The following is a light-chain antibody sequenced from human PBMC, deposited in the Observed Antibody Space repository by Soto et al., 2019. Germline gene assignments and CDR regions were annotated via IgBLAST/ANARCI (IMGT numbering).Light chain of an antibody. V-gene: IGLV4-69*01. CDR2: LNSDGSH. CDR1: SGHSSYA. J-gene: IGLJ2*01. CDR3: QTWGSGIHVV. Sequence: QSVLTQSPSASDSLGASVKLTCTLSSGHSSYAIAWHQQQPEKGPRYLMKLNSDGSHSKGDGIPDRFSGSSSGAERYLTISSLQSDDEADYYCQTWGSGIHVVFGGGTKLTVL.